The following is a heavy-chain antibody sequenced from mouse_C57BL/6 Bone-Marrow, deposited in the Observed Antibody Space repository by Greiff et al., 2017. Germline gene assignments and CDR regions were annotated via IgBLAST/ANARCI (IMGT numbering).Heavy chain of an antibody. CDR2: IDPENGDT. CDR3: TTWNLLRRYLDY. V-gene: IGHV14-4*01. J-gene: IGHJ2*01. Sequence: EVQLQESGAELVRPGASVKLSCTASGFNIKDDYMHWVKRRPEQGLEWIGWIDPENGDTEYASKFQGKATITADTSSNTAYLQLSSLTSEDTAVYYCTTWNLLRRYLDYWGQGTTLTVSS. CDR1: GFNIKDDY. D-gene: IGHD1-1*01.